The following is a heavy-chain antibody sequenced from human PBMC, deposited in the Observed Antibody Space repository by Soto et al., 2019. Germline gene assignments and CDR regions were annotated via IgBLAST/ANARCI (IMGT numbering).Heavy chain of an antibody. D-gene: IGHD6-19*01. Sequence: TVSGGSISSSSYYWGWIRQPPGKGLEWIGSIYYSGSTYYNPSLKSRVTISVDTSKNQFSLKLSSVTAADTAVYYCATCSGWYYYYGMDVWGQGTTVTVSS. CDR3: ATCSGWYYYYGMDV. CDR1: GGSISSSSYY. V-gene: IGHV4-39*01. J-gene: IGHJ6*02. CDR2: IYYSGST.